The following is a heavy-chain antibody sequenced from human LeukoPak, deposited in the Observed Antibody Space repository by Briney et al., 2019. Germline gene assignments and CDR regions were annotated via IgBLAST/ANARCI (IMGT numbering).Heavy chain of an antibody. D-gene: IGHD3-10*02. CDR1: GFTFSRHG. Sequence: GGSLRLSCAASGFTFSRHGMHWVRQAPGKGLEWVAVISYDGSNKYYVDSVKGRFTIARDNSKNTLYLQMNSLRAEDTAVYYCAELGITMIGGVWGKGTTVTISS. J-gene: IGHJ6*04. CDR3: AELGITMIGGV. CDR2: ISYDGSNK. V-gene: IGHV3-30*18.